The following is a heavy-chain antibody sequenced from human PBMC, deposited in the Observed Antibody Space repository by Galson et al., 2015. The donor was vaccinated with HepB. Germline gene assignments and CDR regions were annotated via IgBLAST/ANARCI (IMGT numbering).Heavy chain of an antibody. CDR2: ISAYNGNT. Sequence: SVKVSCKASGYTFTSYGISWVRQAPGQGLEWMGWISAYNGNTNYAQKLQGRVTMTTDTSTSTAYMELRSLRSDDTAVYYCARDPIVSREWLPGGLCGYWGQGTLVTVSS. J-gene: IGHJ4*02. CDR1: GYTFTSYG. CDR3: ARDPIVSREWLPGGLCGY. D-gene: IGHD3-3*01. V-gene: IGHV1-18*01.